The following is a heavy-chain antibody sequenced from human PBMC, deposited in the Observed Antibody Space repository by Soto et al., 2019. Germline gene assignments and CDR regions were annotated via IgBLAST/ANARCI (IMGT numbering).Heavy chain of an antibody. V-gene: IGHV1-18*01. CDR3: ARGYYDSSGPFDY. J-gene: IGHJ4*02. Sequence: ASVKVSWKAAGYALTSHGISWVRQAPGQGLEWMGWISTYNGNTKYAQKFQERVTMTADTSTNTAHMELRSLRSDDTAMYYCARGYYDSSGPFDYWGQGTLVTVSS. CDR1: GYALTSHG. D-gene: IGHD3-22*01. CDR2: ISTYNGNT.